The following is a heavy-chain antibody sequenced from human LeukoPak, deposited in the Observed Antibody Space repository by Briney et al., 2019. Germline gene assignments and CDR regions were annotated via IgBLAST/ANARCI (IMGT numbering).Heavy chain of an antibody. V-gene: IGHV4-38-2*02. CDR2: IYQRATV. Sequence: PSETLSLTCNVSGYSISSGYFCGRVRQAPGKGLEWIGSIYQRATVHYNPSLKSRVTISVDTSKNQFSLKLSSVTAPDTAVYYCARDQRLGLDFDYWGQGTLVTVSS. D-gene: IGHD6-25*01. CDR3: ARDQRLGLDFDY. CDR1: GYSISSGYF. J-gene: IGHJ4*02.